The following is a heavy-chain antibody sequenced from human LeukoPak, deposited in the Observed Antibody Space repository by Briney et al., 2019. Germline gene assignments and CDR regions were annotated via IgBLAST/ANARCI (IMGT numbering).Heavy chain of an antibody. J-gene: IGHJ6*03. CDR1: GFTFSSYW. D-gene: IGHD2-15*01. CDR2: IKKDGSEK. Sequence: PGGSLRLSCAASGFTFSSYWMSWVRQAPGKGLEWVANIKKDGSEKYYVDSVKGRFTISRDNAKTSLYLQMNSLRAGDTAVYYCARVVAATGRSYYYYYYYMDVWGKGTTVTISS. V-gene: IGHV3-7*04. CDR3: ARVVAATGRSYYYYYYYMDV.